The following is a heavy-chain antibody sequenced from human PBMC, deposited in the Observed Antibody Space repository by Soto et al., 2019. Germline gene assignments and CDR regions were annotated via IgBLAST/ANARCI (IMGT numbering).Heavy chain of an antibody. CDR3: ARFPAY. CDR1: GYSIISDYY. V-gene: IGHV4-38-2*02. J-gene: IGHJ4*02. Sequence: LPLTCTVSGYSIISDYYWGWIRQPPGNGLEWIGSFYHSGSTHYNPSLKSRVTISVDTSKNQFSLKLTSVTAANTAVYFCARFPAYCGQGSLVTVSS. CDR2: FYHSGST.